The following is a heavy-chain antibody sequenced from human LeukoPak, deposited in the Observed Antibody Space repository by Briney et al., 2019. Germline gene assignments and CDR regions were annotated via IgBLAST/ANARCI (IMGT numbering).Heavy chain of an antibody. CDR2: ISINGDKT. Sequence: PGGSLRLSCSASGFTFSGHFMHWVRQAPGKGLEYVSSISINGDKTYYAESVKGRFTISRDNSKNTLYLQLSSLRVEDTAVYYCAKDLAKFPQDMTTVTTSFDYWGQGTLVTVSS. V-gene: IGHV3-64D*06. CDR3: AKDLAKFPQDMTTVTTSFDY. J-gene: IGHJ4*02. D-gene: IGHD4-17*01. CDR1: GFTFSGHF.